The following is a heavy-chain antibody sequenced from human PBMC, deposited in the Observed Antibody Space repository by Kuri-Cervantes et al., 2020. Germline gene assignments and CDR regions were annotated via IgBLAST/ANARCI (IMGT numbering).Heavy chain of an antibody. CDR3: ASPGGDEGSFDY. V-gene: IGHV3-48*03. Sequence: GESLKISCAASGFTFSSYEMNWVRQAPGKGLEWVSYISSSGSTIYYADSVKGRFTISRDNTKDSLYLQMNSLRVEDTGVYYCASPGGDEGSFDYWGQGTLVTVSS. CDR2: ISSSGSTI. CDR1: GFTFSSYE. D-gene: IGHD3-16*01. J-gene: IGHJ4*02.